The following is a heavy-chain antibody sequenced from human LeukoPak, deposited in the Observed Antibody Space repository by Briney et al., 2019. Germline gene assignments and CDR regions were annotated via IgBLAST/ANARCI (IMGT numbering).Heavy chain of an antibody. CDR1: GFTFSNYW. CDR3: ARRSAGPRGDYYYYYMDV. Sequence: GGSLRLSCAASGFTFSNYWMSWVRQAPGKGLEWVAHIKQEGTEKYYVDSVKGRFTISRDNAKNSLFLQMNSLRAEDTAVYYCARRSAGPRGDYYYYYMDVWGKGTTVTISS. D-gene: IGHD3-10*01. V-gene: IGHV3-7*01. J-gene: IGHJ6*03. CDR2: IKQEGTEK.